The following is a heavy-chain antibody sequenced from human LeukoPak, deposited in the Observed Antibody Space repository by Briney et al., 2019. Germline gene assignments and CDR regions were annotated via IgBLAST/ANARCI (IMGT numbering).Heavy chain of an antibody. D-gene: IGHD5-18*01. CDR2: ISSSSSYI. CDR3: ARVQYVDTAQDYYYYGMDV. Sequence: GGTLRLPCAASGFTYSSYSMNWVRQAQGKGLERVSSISSSSSYIYYADSVKGRFTISRDNAKNSLYLQMNSLRAEDTAVYYCARVQYVDTAQDYYYYGMDVWGQGTTVTVSS. V-gene: IGHV3-21*01. J-gene: IGHJ6*02. CDR1: GFTYSSYS.